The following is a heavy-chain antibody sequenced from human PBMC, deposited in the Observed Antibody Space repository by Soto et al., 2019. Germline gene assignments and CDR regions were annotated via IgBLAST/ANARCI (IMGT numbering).Heavy chain of an antibody. V-gene: IGHV3-30*18. D-gene: IGHD3-22*01. CDR2: ISYDGSNK. Sequence: PGGSLRLSCAASGFTFSSYGMHWVRQAPGKGLEWVAAISYDGSNKYYADSVKGRFTISRDNSKNTLYLQMNSLRAEDTAVYYCAKSYDSSGYDAFDIWGQGTMVTVSS. CDR1: GFTFSSYG. J-gene: IGHJ3*02. CDR3: AKSYDSSGYDAFDI.